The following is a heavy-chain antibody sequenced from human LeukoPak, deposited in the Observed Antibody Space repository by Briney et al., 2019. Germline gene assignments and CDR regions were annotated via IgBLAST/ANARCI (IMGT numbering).Heavy chain of an antibody. D-gene: IGHD2-2*01. Sequence: SETLSLTCTVSGGSLSSYYWSWIRQPPGKGLEWIGYIYYSGSTSYNPSLKSRVTISVDTSKNQFSLKLSSVTAADTALYYCATNLRGSSCYDYWGQGTLVTVSS. CDR1: GGSLSSYY. V-gene: IGHV4-59*01. CDR2: IYYSGST. CDR3: ATNLRGSSCYDY. J-gene: IGHJ4*02.